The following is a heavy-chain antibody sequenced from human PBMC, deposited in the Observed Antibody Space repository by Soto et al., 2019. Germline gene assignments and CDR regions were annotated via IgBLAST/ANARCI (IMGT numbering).Heavy chain of an antibody. J-gene: IGHJ4*02. CDR2: IYSSGST. D-gene: IGHD6-13*01. CDR3: ARRRSSSWDFDY. Sequence: QVQLQESGPGLVKPSETLSLTCTVSGGSISSYYWSWIRQPPGKGLEWIAYIYSSGSTNYNPSLKSRXIIIVXXSKNPISLTLSSVTAADTAVYYCARRRSSSWDFDYWGQGTLVTVSS. V-gene: IGHV4-59*08. CDR1: GGSISSYY.